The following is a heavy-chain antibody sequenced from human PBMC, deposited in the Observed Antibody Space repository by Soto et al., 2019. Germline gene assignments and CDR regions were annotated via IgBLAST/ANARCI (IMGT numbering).Heavy chain of an antibody. V-gene: IGHV4-59*01. Sequence: PSETLSLTCTVSGDSIRSYYWTWIRQPPGKGLELIGYIYYSGSTRYNPSLKSRVTISVDMSKNQFSLKLSSVIAADTAVYYCARAYGGFDNGLDVWGQGPRSPSP. CDR3: ARAYGGFDNGLDV. CDR2: IYYSGST. J-gene: IGHJ6*02. CDR1: GDSIRSYY. D-gene: IGHD5-12*01.